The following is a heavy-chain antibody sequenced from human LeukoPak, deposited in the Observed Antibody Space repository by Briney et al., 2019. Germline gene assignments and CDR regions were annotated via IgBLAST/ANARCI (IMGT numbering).Heavy chain of an antibody. Sequence: GGSLRLSCAASGFTFSDYYMSWIRQAPGKGLEWVSYISSSGSTIYYADSVKGRFTISRDNAKNSLYLQMNSLRAEDTAVYYCAREGIAVAGRENYYYYGMDVWGQGTTVTVSS. J-gene: IGHJ6*02. D-gene: IGHD6-19*01. CDR1: GFTFSDYY. V-gene: IGHV3-11*01. CDR2: ISSSGSTI. CDR3: AREGIAVAGRENYYYYGMDV.